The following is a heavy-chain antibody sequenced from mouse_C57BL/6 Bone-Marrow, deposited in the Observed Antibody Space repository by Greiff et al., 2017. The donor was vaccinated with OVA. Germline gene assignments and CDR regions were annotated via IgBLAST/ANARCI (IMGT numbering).Heavy chain of an antibody. J-gene: IGHJ1*03. CDR2: IYPGGGCT. V-gene: IGHV1-63*01. D-gene: IGHD1-1*01. CDR1: GYTFTNYW. Sequence: VQLQQSGAELVRPGTSVKMSCKASGYTFTNYWIGWAKQRPGHGLEWIGDIYPGGGCTNYNEKFKGKATLTADKSSSTAYMQFSSLTSEDSASYYCARMGLRSWYFDVWGTGTTVTVSA. CDR3: ARMGLRSWYFDV.